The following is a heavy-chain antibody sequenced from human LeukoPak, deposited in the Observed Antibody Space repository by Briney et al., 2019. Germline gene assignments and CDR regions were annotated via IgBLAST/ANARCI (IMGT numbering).Heavy chain of an antibody. V-gene: IGHV3-23*01. J-gene: IGHJ4*02. CDR1: GFTLSSYA. CDR2: ISGNAGST. D-gene: IGHD3-22*01. CDR3: AKDNDSSGYYYSY. Sequence: GGSLRLSCAASGFTLSSYAMSWVRQAPGKGLEWVSLISGNAGSTYYADSVKGRFTISRDNSKNTLYLQMNSLRAEDTAVYYCAKDNDSSGYYYSYWGQGTLVTVSS.